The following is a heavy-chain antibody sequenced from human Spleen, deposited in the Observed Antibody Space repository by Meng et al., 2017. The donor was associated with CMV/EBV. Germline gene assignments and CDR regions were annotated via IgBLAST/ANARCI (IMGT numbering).Heavy chain of an antibody. D-gene: IGHD2-15*01. CDR1: GYPFTGYY. J-gene: IGHJ4*02. Sequence: TVSCTASGYPFTGYYLHWVRQAPGQGLEWMGWINPNSGGTNYAQKFQGRVTMTRDTSISTAYMELSRLRSDDTAVYYCARGYDFFDYWGQGTLVTVSS. CDR3: ARGYDFFDY. CDR2: INPNSGGT. V-gene: IGHV1-2*02.